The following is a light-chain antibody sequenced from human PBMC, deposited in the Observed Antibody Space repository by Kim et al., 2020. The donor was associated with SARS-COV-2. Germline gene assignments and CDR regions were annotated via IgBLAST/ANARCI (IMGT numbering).Light chain of an antibody. V-gene: IGKV3-15*01. Sequence: SVSPGERATLSGRASQSVSSNLAWYQQKPGQAPRLLIYGASTRATGIPARFSGSGSGTEFTLTISSLQSEDFAVYYCQQYNNWPSTFGQGTKLEI. CDR1: QSVSSN. CDR3: QQYNNWPST. J-gene: IGKJ2*02. CDR2: GAS.